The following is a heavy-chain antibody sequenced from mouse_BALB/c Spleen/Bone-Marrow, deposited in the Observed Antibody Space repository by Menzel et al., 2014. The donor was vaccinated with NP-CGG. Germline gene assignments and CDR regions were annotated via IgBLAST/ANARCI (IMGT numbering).Heavy chain of an antibody. J-gene: IGHJ3*01. D-gene: IGHD2-4*01. CDR3: ARHDYDWFAY. Sequence: EVQVVESGGGLVKPGGSLKLSCAASGFNFSSYGMSWVRQTPEKRLEWVASISGGGSYTYFPDSVKGRITISRDNAKNNLYLQMSGLRSEDTALYYCARHDYDWFAYWGQGTLVTVSA. CDR1: GFNFSSYG. V-gene: IGHV5-9-2*01. CDR2: ISGGGSYT.